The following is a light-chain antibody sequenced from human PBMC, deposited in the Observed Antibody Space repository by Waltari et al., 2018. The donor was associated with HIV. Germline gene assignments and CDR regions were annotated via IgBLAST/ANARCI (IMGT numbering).Light chain of an antibody. CDR1: SSNIGSNY. J-gene: IGLJ3*02. CDR3: AAWDDSLSGSWV. Sequence: QAVLTPPPSAPAPPVPRVTISCSGLSSNIGSNYVYWYQQLPGTAPKLLIYRNNQRPSGVPYRFSGSKSGTAASLAISGLRSEDEADYYCAAWDDSLSGSWVFGGGTKLTVL. V-gene: IGLV1-47*01. CDR2: RNN.